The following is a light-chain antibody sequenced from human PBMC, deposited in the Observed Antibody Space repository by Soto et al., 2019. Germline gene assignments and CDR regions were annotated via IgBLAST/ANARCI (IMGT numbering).Light chain of an antibody. CDR3: AEWDESLIGYV. CDR1: TSNTGSYY. CDR2: RNN. J-gene: IGLJ1*01. Sequence: QSGLSQPPSTSGSPGQRVTNSCYEHTSNTGSYYVYWYQQLPGPAPKFLIYRNNQRPSGVPARFSGSKSGTSASLAISGLRSEDEADYYCAEWDESLIGYVFGTG. V-gene: IGLV1-47*01.